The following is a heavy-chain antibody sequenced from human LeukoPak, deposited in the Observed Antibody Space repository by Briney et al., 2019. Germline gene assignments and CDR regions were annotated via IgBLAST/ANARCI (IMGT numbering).Heavy chain of an antibody. Sequence: ASVKVSCKAPGYTFTGYYMHWVRQAPGQGLEWMGWINPNNGGTNYAQKFQGRVTMTRDTSISAAYMELSRLRSDDTAVYYCASRDGSGSYYTDYWGQGTLVTVSS. CDR2: INPNNGGT. CDR3: ASRDGSGSYYTDY. J-gene: IGHJ4*02. V-gene: IGHV1-2*02. CDR1: GYTFTGYY. D-gene: IGHD3-10*01.